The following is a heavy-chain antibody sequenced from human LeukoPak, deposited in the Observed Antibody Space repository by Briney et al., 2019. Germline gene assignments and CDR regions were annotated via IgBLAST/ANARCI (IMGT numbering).Heavy chain of an antibody. CDR1: GFTFASSA. D-gene: IGHD2-21*01. CDR3: AADEAYCGGDCSYGMDV. V-gene: IGHV1-58*02. Sequence: ASVKVSCMASGFTFASSAMQWVRQARGQRLEWIGWIVVGSGNTNYAQKFQERVTITRDMSTSTAYMELSSLRSEDTAVYYCAADEAYCGGDCSYGMDVWGQGTTVTVSS. CDR2: IVVGSGNT. J-gene: IGHJ6*02.